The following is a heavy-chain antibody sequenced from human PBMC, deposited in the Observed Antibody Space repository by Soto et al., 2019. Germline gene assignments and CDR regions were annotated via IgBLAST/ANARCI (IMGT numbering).Heavy chain of an antibody. J-gene: IGHJ6*02. Sequence: QVQLVQSGAEVKKPGSSVKVSCKASGGTFSSYAISWVRQAPGQGLEWMGGIIPIFGTANYAQKFQGRVTITADESTSPAYMELSSLRSEDTAVYYCASSIVLVPASDRIYYYYGMDVWGQGTTVTVSS. CDR1: GGTFSSYA. CDR3: ASSIVLVPASDRIYYYYGMDV. D-gene: IGHD2-2*01. CDR2: IIPIFGTA. V-gene: IGHV1-69*12.